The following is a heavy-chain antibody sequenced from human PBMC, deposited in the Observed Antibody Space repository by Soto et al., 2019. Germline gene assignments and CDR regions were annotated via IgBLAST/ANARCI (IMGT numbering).Heavy chain of an antibody. CDR1: GGSISSGGYY. V-gene: IGHV4-31*03. D-gene: IGHD2-15*01. CDR2: IYYSGST. Sequence: PLETLSLSCTVSGGSISSGGYYWSWIRQHPGKGLEWIGYIYYSGSTYYTPSLKSRVTISVDTSKNQFSLKLSSVTAADTAVYYCARLPIVVVVAATRRSFAFDIWGQGTMVTVS. J-gene: IGHJ3*02. CDR3: ARLPIVVVVAATRRSFAFDI.